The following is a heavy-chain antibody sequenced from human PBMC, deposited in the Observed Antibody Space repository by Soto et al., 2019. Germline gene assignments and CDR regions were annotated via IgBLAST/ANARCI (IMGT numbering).Heavy chain of an antibody. D-gene: IGHD3-22*01. J-gene: IGHJ4*02. CDR1: GFTFDDYG. V-gene: IGHV3-20*04. CDR3: ARSNYYYDSSGQYYFDY. CDR2: INWNGGST. Sequence: GGSLRLSCAASGFTFDDYGMSWVRQAPGKGLEWVSGINWNGGSTGYADSVKGRFTISRDNAKNSLYLQMNSLRAEDTALYYCARSNYYYDSSGQYYFDYWGQGTLVTVS.